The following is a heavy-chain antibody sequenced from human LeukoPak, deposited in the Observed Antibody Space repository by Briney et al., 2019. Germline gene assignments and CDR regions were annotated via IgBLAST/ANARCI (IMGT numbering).Heavy chain of an antibody. V-gene: IGHV1-2*02. CDR2: INPNSGGT. Sequence: ASVKVSCKASGYTFTGYYMHWVRQAPGQGLEWMGWINPNSGGTNYAQKFQGRVTMTRDTSISTAYMELSRLRSDDTAVYYCARDKSREWYYYDSSSPRGDWYFDLWGPGTLVTVSS. J-gene: IGHJ2*01. CDR1: GYTFTGYY. CDR3: ARDKSREWYYYDSSSPRGDWYFDL. D-gene: IGHD3-22*01.